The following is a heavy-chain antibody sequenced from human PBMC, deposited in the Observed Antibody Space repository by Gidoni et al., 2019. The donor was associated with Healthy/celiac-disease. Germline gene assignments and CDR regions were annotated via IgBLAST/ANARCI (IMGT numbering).Heavy chain of an antibody. CDR2: SIPSGGRT. D-gene: IGHD2-2*01. J-gene: IGHJ6*03. CDR1: GYTCTSYY. V-gene: IGHV1-46*03. CDR3: ARDAGYCSSTSCLYPLDYYYYYYMDV. Sequence: QVKLVQAGAEVKKPGASEKVSCKASGYTCTSYYMHGGRQAPGQGLEWMGISIPSGGRTSYAQKFQGRVTMTRDTSTSTVYMELSSLRSADTAVYSCARDAGYCSSTSCLYPLDYYYYYYMDVWGKGTTVTVSS.